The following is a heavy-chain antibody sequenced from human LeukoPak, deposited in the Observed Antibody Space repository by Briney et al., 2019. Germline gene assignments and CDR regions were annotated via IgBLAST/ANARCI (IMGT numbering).Heavy chain of an antibody. CDR1: GFTFSNFW. V-gene: IGHV3-7*01. Sequence: GGSLRLSCAASGFTFSNFWISWVRQAPGKGLEWVANIKQDGSDKYYADSVKGRFTISRDNAQNSLYLQMSSLRAEDTAVYYCARDPTPFAYYFYASGYYADYWGPGTLVTVSS. D-gene: IGHD3-22*01. CDR3: ARDPTPFAYYFYASGYYADY. CDR2: IKQDGSDK. J-gene: IGHJ4*02.